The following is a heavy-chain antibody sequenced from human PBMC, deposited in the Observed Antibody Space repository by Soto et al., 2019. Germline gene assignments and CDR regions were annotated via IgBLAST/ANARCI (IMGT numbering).Heavy chain of an antibody. D-gene: IGHD2-15*01. CDR2: ISYDGSNK. Sequence: QVQLVESGGGVVQPGRSLRLSCAASGFTFSSYAMHWVRQAPGKGLEWVAVISYDGSNKYYADSVKGRFTISRDNSKNTLYLQMNSLRAKDTAVYYCARMASFYCSGGSCYPTYGMDVWGQGTTVTVSS. CDR1: GFTFSSYA. CDR3: ARMASFYCSGGSCYPTYGMDV. J-gene: IGHJ6*02. V-gene: IGHV3-30-3*01.